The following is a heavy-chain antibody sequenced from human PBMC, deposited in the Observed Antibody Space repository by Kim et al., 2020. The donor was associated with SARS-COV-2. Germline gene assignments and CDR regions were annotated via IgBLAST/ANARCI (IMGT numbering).Heavy chain of an antibody. J-gene: IGHJ6*02. V-gene: IGHV1-46*01. CDR3: ARESGYSYGQGPYYYGMDV. CDR2: INPSGGST. Sequence: ASVKVSCKASGYTFTSYYMHWVRQAPGQGLEWMGIINPSGGSTSYAQKFQGRVTMTRDTSTSTVYMELSSLRSEDTAVYYCARESGYSYGQGPYYYGMDVWGQGTTVTVSS. CDR1: GYTFTSYY. D-gene: IGHD5-18*01.